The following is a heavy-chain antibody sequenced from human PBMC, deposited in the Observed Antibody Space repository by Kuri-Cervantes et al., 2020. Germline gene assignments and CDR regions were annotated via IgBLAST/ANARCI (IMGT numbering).Heavy chain of an antibody. V-gene: IGHV3-30-3*01. CDR2: ISYDGSNK. CDR1: GFTFSSYA. D-gene: IGHD5-24*01. Sequence: GESLKISCAASGFTFSSYAMHWVRQAPGKGLEWVAVISYDGSNKYYADSVKGRSTISRDNSKNTLYLQMNSLRAEDTAVYYCARDGGWLQSQYYFDYWGQGTLVTVSS. J-gene: IGHJ4*02. CDR3: ARDGGWLQSQYYFDY.